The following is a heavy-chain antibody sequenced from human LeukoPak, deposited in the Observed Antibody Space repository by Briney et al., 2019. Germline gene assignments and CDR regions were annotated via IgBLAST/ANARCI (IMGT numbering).Heavy chain of an antibody. CDR3: ARGKYCSSTSCYEGFDP. CDR2: IIPIFGTA. Sequence: GASVKVSCKASGGTFSSYAISWVRQAPGQGLEWMGGIIPIFGTANYAQKFQGRVTITADESTSTAYMELSSLRSEDTAVYYCARGKYCSSTSCYEGFDPWGQGTLVTVSS. CDR1: GGTFSSYA. D-gene: IGHD2-2*01. J-gene: IGHJ5*02. V-gene: IGHV1-69*13.